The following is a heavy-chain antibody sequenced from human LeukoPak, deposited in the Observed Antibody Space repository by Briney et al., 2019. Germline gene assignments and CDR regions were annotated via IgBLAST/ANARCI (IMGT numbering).Heavy chain of an antibody. D-gene: IGHD1-26*01. CDR2: INHSGST. V-gene: IGHV4-34*01. CDR3: ARVRSGGYLVFYFDY. CDR1: GGSFGGYY. J-gene: IGHJ4*02. Sequence: SETLSLTCAVYGGSFGGYYWSWIRQPPGKGLEWIGEINHSGSTNYNPSLKSRVTISVDTSKNQFSLKLSSVTAADTAVYYCARVRSGGYLVFYFDYWGQGTLVTVSS.